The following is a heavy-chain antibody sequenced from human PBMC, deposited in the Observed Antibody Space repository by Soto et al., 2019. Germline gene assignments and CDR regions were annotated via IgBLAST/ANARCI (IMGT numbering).Heavy chain of an antibody. J-gene: IGHJ6*02. D-gene: IGHD2-15*01. CDR3: ARPLGYCSGGSCYGRYYYYGMAV. Sequence: EVQLVQSGAEVKKPGESLKISCKGSGYSFTSYWIGWVRQMPGKGLEWMGIIYPGDSDTRYSPSFQGQVTISADKSISTAYLQWSSLKASDTAMYYCARPLGYCSGGSCYGRYYYYGMAVWGQGTTVTVSS. V-gene: IGHV5-51*03. CDR2: IYPGDSDT. CDR1: GYSFTSYW.